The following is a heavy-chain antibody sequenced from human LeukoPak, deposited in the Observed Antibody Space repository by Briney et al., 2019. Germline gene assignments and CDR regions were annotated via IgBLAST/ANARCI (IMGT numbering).Heavy chain of an antibody. Sequence: GSLRLSCAASGFTFSDYYMSWIRQAPGKGLEWVSYISSSGSTVYYADSVKGRFTISRDNAKNSLYLQMNSLRAEDTAVYYCARPNNRPDYYYYYGMDDWGQGTTVTVSS. CDR3: ARPNNRPDYYYYYGMDD. D-gene: IGHD1-14*01. J-gene: IGHJ6*02. CDR2: ISSSGSTV. CDR1: GFTFSDYY. V-gene: IGHV3-11*04.